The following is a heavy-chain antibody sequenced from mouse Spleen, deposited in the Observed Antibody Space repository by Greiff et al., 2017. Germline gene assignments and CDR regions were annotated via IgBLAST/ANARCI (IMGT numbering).Heavy chain of an antibody. J-gene: IGHJ4*01. CDR2: ISSGSSTI. CDR1: GFTFSDYG. Sequence: EVQLVESGGGLVKPGGSLKLSCAASGFTFSDYGMHWVRQAPEKGLEWVAYISSGSSTIYYADTVKGRFTISRDNAKNTLFLQMTSLRSEDTAMYYCARRDGYNYYAMDYWGQGTSVTVSS. D-gene: IGHD1-2*01. V-gene: IGHV5-17*01. CDR3: ARRDGYNYYAMDY.